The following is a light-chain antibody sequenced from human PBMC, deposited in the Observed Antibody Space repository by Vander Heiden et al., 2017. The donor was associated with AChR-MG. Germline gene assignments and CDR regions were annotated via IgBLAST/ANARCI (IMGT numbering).Light chain of an antibody. Sequence: DIQMTQSPSSLSASVGDRVTITCRASQSISTYLNWYQQKPGKAPKVLIYDAFSLQSGVPSRFSGSGSGTDFTLIISRLQAEDVATYYCQQSDSPLYSFGQRTKLEIK. CDR1: QSISTY. V-gene: IGKV1-39*01. CDR2: DAF. CDR3: QQSDSPLYS. J-gene: IGKJ2*03.